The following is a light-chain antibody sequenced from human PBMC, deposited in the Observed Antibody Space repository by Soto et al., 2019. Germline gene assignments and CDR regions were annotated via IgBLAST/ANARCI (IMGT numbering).Light chain of an antibody. J-gene: IGKJ1*01. Sequence: DIQMTQSPSSLSASVGDRVTITCRASQRIGNYLNWYQQKPGKAPKFLMYAVSYLQSGVPSRFSGSGSDTDFTLTIANLQPEVMATYYWHQSYSTPRTFGQGTKVEIK. CDR1: QRIGNY. V-gene: IGKV1-39*01. CDR2: AVS. CDR3: HQSYSTPRT.